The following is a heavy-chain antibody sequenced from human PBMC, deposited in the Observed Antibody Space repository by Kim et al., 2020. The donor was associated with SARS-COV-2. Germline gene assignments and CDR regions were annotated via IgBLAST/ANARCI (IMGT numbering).Heavy chain of an antibody. Sequence: GGSLRLSCAASGFTFSSYGMHWVRQAPGKGLEWVAVIWYDGSNKYYADSVKGRFTISRDNSKNTLYLQMNSLRAEDTAVYYCAREGGSGYYYYGMDVWGQGTTVTVSS. CDR2: IWYDGSNK. CDR1: GFTFSSYG. J-gene: IGHJ6*02. V-gene: IGHV3-33*01. D-gene: IGHD3-10*01. CDR3: AREGGSGYYYYGMDV.